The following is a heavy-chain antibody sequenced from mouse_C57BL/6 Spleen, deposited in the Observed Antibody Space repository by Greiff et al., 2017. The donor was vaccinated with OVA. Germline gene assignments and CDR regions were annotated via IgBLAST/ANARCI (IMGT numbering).Heavy chain of an antibody. J-gene: IGHJ2*01. V-gene: IGHV1-22*01. Sequence: VHVKQSGPELVKPGASVKMSCKASGYTFTDYNMHWVKQSHGKSLEWIGYINPNNGGTSYNQKFKGKATLTVNKSSSTAYMELRSLTSEDSAVYYCARSDYYGSSFDYWGQGTTLTVSS. D-gene: IGHD1-1*01. CDR2: INPNNGGT. CDR3: ARSDYYGSSFDY. CDR1: GYTFTDYN.